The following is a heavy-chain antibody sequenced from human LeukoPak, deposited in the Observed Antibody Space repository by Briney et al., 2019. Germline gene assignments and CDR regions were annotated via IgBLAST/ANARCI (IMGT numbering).Heavy chain of an antibody. Sequence: AGGSLTLSCAASGFIFSDYSVQWVRQAPGKGLEWVSSIGSSDSYIYYADSVKGRFTISRDNAKNSLYLQMNSLRAEDTAVYYCARDPEGAITPENWGQGTLVTVSS. J-gene: IGHJ4*02. CDR2: IGSSDSYI. CDR1: GFIFSDYS. V-gene: IGHV3-21*01. D-gene: IGHD1-26*01. CDR3: ARDPEGAITPEN.